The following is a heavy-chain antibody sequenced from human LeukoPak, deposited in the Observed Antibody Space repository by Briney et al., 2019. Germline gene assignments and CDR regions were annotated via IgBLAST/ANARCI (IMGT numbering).Heavy chain of an antibody. Sequence: PSETLSLTCSVSGGSISSYYWSWIRQPAGKGLEWLGRIYFSGSTNYNPSLKSRVTISVDKSKNQFSLKLTSVTAADTAVYYCAREKRDFYDSSCYQFWFDPWGQGTLVTVSS. D-gene: IGHD3-22*01. V-gene: IGHV4-4*07. CDR1: GGSISSYY. J-gene: IGHJ5*02. CDR3: AREKRDFYDSSCYQFWFDP. CDR2: IYFSGST.